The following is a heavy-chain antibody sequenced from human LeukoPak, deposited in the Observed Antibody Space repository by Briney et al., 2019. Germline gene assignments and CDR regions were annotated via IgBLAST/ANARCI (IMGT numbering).Heavy chain of an antibody. V-gene: IGHV4-59*08. D-gene: IGHD4-11*01. CDR1: GGSISSYY. CDR3: ARRHPADYPFDY. Sequence: PPETLSLTCTVSGGSISSYYWSWIRQPPGKGLEWIGYIYYSGSTNYNPSLKSRVTISVDTSKNQFSLKLSSVTAADTAVYYCARRHPADYPFDYWGQGTLVTVSS. CDR2: IYYSGST. J-gene: IGHJ4*02.